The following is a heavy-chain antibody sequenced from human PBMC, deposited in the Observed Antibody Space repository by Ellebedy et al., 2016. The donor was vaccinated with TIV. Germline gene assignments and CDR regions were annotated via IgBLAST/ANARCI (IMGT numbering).Heavy chain of an antibody. Sequence: AASVKVSCKSSGDTFTNYVFSWVRQAPGQGLEWMGMIIPMLGSTTYAQKFQGRVTITADTSTSTAYMELSSLRSEDTAVYYCVGADDTRYYGDLPYSDYWGQGTLVTVSS. D-gene: IGHD4-17*01. V-gene: IGHV1-69*04. CDR1: GDTFTNYV. CDR3: VGADDTRYYGDLPYSDY. CDR2: IIPMLGST. J-gene: IGHJ4*02.